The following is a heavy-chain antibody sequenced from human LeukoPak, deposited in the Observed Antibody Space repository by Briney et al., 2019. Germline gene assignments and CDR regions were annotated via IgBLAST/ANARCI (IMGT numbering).Heavy chain of an antibody. V-gene: IGHV4-59*08. J-gene: IGHJ4*02. CDR2: ISYSGST. CDR3: ARLGPAAGTSFDY. CDR1: AGSISNYY. Sequence: TSETLSLTCTVSAGSISNYYWSWIRQPPGKGLEWIGYISYSGSTNYNPSLKSRVTISVDTSKNQFSLKLSSVTAADTAVYYCARLGPAAGTSFDYWGQGTLVTVSS. D-gene: IGHD6-13*01.